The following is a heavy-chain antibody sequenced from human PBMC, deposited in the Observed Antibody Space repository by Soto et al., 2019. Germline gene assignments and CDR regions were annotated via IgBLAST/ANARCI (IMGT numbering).Heavy chain of an antibody. Sequence: QVQLVESGGGVVQPGGSLRLSCAASGFTFSNFGMHWVRQAPGKGLEWVADITKNGRNKDYADSVKGRLAISRDNSKNTLELQMNSLRVEDTAMYYCGRCNGVDWRSPFDYWGQGTLVTVSS. D-gene: IGHD2-8*01. V-gene: IGHV3-30*03. CDR2: ITKNGRNK. J-gene: IGHJ4*02. CDR3: GRCNGVDWRSPFDY. CDR1: GFTFSNFG.